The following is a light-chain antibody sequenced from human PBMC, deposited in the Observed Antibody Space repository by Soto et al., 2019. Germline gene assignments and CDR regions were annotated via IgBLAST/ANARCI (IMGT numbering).Light chain of an antibody. CDR3: SSYTGDTTPV. CDR1: SNDVGGYAY. Sequence: QSALTQPASVSGSPGQSITISCTGTSNDVGGYAYVSWYQQYPGKAPKLVISEVSNRPSGVSHRFPGSRSGNTASLTISGLQAEDEADYYCSSYTGDTTPVFGGGTKLTVL. V-gene: IGLV2-14*01. J-gene: IGLJ2*01. CDR2: EVS.